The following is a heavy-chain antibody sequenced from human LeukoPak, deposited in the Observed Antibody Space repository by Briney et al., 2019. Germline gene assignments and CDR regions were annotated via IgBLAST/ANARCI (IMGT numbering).Heavy chain of an antibody. V-gene: IGHV4-38-2*02. CDR2: IYHSGTT. D-gene: IGHD5-12*01. J-gene: IGHJ6*03. CDR1: GYTITSGHY. Sequence: SETLSLTCAVSGYTITSGHYWGWIRQAPGKGLEWIGNIYHSGTTYYSPSLQSPVTISLDTSKNEFSLKLSSVTAADTGVYYCARESYSGYDRAIPYMDVWGKGTTGTVTS. CDR3: ARESYSGYDRAIPYMDV.